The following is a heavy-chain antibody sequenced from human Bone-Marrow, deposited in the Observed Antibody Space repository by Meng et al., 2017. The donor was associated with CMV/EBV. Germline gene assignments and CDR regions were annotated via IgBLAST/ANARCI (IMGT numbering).Heavy chain of an antibody. D-gene: IGHD6-13*01. CDR3: AKGVIAAAGSGGDY. V-gene: IGHV3-9*01. CDR1: GFTFSSYG. CDR2: ISWNSGSI. Sequence: GGSLRLSCAASGFTFSSYGMHWVRQAPGKGLEWVSGISWNSGSIGYADSVKGRFTISRDNAKNSLYLQMNSLRAEDTALYYCAKGVIAAAGSGGDYWGQGTLVTVSS. J-gene: IGHJ4*02.